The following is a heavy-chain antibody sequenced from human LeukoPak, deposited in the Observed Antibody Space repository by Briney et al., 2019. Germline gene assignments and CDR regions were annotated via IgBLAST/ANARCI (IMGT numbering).Heavy chain of an antibody. CDR3: ARTLGVPSAFDP. D-gene: IGHD2-2*01. CDR1: GFTFSRSW. V-gene: IGHV3-74*03. Sequence: GGSLRLSCAASGFTFSRSWMHWVRQAPGEGLLWVSRINSDGSSTTYADSVKGRFTISRDNTKNTLYLQMNSLRAEDTAVYYCARTLGVPSAFDPWGQGTLVTVSS. CDR2: INSDGSST. J-gene: IGHJ5*02.